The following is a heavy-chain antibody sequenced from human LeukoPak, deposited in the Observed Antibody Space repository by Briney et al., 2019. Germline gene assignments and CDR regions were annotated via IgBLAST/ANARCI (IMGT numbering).Heavy chain of an antibody. D-gene: IGHD2-2*01. CDR3: ARQLGYCSSTSCYDGRRFDY. Sequence: SETLSLTCAVYGGSFSGYYWSWIRQPPGKGLEWIGEINHSGSTNYNPSLKSRVTISVDTSKNQFSLKLSSVTAADTAVYYCARQLGYCSSTSCYDGRRFDYWGQGTLVTVSS. V-gene: IGHV4-34*01. J-gene: IGHJ4*02. CDR2: INHSGST. CDR1: GGSFSGYY.